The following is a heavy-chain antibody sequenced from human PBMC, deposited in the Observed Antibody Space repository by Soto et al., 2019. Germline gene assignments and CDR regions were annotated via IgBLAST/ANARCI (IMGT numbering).Heavy chain of an antibody. J-gene: IGHJ4*02. V-gene: IGHV3-73*01. CDR1: GFTFCASN. D-gene: IGHD3-9*01. CDR3: SRDDSDWFFN. CDR2: IGSKGETYAT. Sequence: PGGSLRLSCAASGFTFCASNLQWFCQASGKGLEWLGRIGSKGETYATTYAASVKGRFTISRDDSKKTAYLQMNNLESEDTAVYYCSRDDSDWFFNWGRGTLVTVSS.